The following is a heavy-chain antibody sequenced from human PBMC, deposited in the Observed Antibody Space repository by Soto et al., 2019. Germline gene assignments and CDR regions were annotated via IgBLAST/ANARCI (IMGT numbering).Heavy chain of an antibody. CDR3: ARGRGSYFSIHFDP. Sequence: SETLSLTCAVYGGSFSGYYWSWIRQPPGKGLEWIGEINHSGSTNYNPSLKSRVTISVDTSKNQFSLKLSSVTAADTAVYYCARGRGSYFSIHFDPWGQGTLVTVSS. V-gene: IGHV4-34*01. CDR1: GGSFSGYY. CDR2: INHSGST. D-gene: IGHD1-26*01. J-gene: IGHJ5*02.